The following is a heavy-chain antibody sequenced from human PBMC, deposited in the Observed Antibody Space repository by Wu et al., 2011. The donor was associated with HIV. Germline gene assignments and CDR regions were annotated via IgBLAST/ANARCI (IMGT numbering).Heavy chain of an antibody. J-gene: IGHJ4*02. CDR2: INPNTGGT. D-gene: IGHD1-14*01. CDR3: ARGMGTTARPYYFDY. Sequence: QVQLVQSGAEVKKPGASVKVSCKASGYTFSDYYMYWVRQAPGQGLEWVGWINPNTGGTNYAQKFQGRVTITADKSTSTAYMELSSLRSEDTAVYYCARGMGTTARPYYFDYWAEGTSVTVSS. CDR1: GYTFSDYY. V-gene: IGHV1-2*02.